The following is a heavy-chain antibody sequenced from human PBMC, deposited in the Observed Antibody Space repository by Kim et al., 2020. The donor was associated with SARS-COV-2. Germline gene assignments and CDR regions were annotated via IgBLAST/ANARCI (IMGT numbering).Heavy chain of an antibody. Sequence: SETLSLTCTVSGGSISSYYWSWIRQPPGKGLEWIGYIYYSGSTNYNPSLKSRVTISVDTSKNQFSLKLSSVTAADTAVYYCARRPRLLWFGELGNYWYF. D-gene: IGHD3-10*01. J-gene: IGHJ2*01. CDR2: IYYSGST. V-gene: IGHV4-59*13. CDR1: GGSISSYY. CDR3: ARRPRLLWFGELGNYWYF.